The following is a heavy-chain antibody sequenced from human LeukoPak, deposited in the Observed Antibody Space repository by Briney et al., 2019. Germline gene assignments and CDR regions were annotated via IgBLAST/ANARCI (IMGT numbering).Heavy chain of an antibody. CDR1: GFTFSDYY. CDR3: AKDHYWSIDY. CDR2: ISSSGSAI. J-gene: IGHJ4*02. Sequence: GGSLRLSCAASGFTFSDYYMNWIRQAPGKGLEWVSYISSSGSAIYYADSVKGRFTNSRDNAKNSLYLQMNSLRAEDTGVYYCAKDHYWSIDYWGRGTLVTVSS. V-gene: IGHV3-11*04. D-gene: IGHD3-3*01.